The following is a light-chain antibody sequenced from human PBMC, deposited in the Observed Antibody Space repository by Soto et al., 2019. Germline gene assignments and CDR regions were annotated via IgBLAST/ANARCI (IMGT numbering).Light chain of an antibody. CDR1: SSDVGAYNY. CDR2: EVD. CDR3: NSYAGSNNV. Sequence: QSVLTQPPSASGSPGQSVTIPCTGTSSDVGAYNYVSWYQQHPGKAPKLMIYEVDQRPSGVPDRFSGSKSGNTASLTVSGLQAEDEADYYCNSYAGSNNVFGTGTKVTVL. V-gene: IGLV2-8*01. J-gene: IGLJ1*01.